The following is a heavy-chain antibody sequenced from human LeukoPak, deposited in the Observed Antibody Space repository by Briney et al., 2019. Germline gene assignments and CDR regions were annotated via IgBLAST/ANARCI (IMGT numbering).Heavy chain of an antibody. J-gene: IGHJ4*02. V-gene: IGHV4-59*12. Sequence: SGTLSLTYTVSGGSISSYYWSWIRQPPGKGLEWIGYIYYSGSTNYNPSLKSRVTISVDTSKNQFSLKLSSVTAADTAVFYCARGVGVQRGSWGYWAQGTLVTVSS. CDR2: IYYSGST. CDR3: ARGVGVQRGSWGY. CDR1: GGSISSYY. D-gene: IGHD1-26*01.